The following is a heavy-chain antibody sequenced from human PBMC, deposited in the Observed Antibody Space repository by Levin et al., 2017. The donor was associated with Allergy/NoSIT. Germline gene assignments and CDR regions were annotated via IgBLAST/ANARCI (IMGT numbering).Heavy chain of an antibody. V-gene: IGHV3-74*01. D-gene: IGHD1-26*01. CDR1: GFTFSSYW. CDR3: ARALIVGATSGGDY. J-gene: IGHJ4*02. CDR2: ISSDGTNT. Sequence: SGGSLRLSCAASGFTFSSYWMHWVRQAPGEGLVWVSRISSDGTNTNYADSVKGRFTISRDSAKNTLYLQMNSLRAEDTAVYYCARALIVGATSGGDYWGQGTLVTVSS.